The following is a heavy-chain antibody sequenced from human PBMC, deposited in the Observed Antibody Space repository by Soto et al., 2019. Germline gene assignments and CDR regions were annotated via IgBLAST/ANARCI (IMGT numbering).Heavy chain of an antibody. CDR3: ARDPAP. Sequence: SETLSLTCSVSGGSIRTGDHYWTWIRQSPGKGLEWIGYIYYSGSTYYNPSLKSRVTISVDTSKNQFSLKLTSVTAADTAVYYCARDPAPWGQGTLVTVSS. V-gene: IGHV4-30-4*01. J-gene: IGHJ5*02. CDR2: IYYSGST. CDR1: GGSIRTGDHY.